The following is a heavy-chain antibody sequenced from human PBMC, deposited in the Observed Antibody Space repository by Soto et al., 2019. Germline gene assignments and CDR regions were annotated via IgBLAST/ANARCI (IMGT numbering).Heavy chain of an antibody. Sequence: PSETLSLTCAVYGGSFSGYYWSWIRQPPGKGLEWIGEINHSGSTNYNPSLKSRVTISVDTSKNQFSLKLSSVTAADTAVYYCAGTYSSGWYGNFDYWGQGTLFTVSS. V-gene: IGHV4-34*01. CDR3: AGTYSSGWYGNFDY. CDR2: INHSGST. J-gene: IGHJ4*02. D-gene: IGHD6-19*01. CDR1: GGSFSGYY.